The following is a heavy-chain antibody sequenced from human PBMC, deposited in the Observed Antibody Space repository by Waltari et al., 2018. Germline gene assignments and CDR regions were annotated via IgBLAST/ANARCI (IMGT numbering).Heavy chain of an antibody. CDR3: ASIGGNPNWYFDL. D-gene: IGHD2-15*01. V-gene: IGHV1-3*01. J-gene: IGHJ2*01. Sequence: VQLVQSGAEVKKLGASVKVSCKASGYTFTRYALHCMRQAPGQRLEWMGWINAGNGNTKYAQKFQGRFTITRDTSASTAYMELSSLRSEDTAVYYCASIGGNPNWYFDLWGRGTLVTVSS. CDR1: GYTFTRYA. CDR2: INAGNGNT.